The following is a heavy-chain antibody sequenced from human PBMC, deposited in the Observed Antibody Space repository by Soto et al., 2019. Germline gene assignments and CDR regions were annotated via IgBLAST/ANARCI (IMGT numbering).Heavy chain of an antibody. CDR2: IYSGGST. Sequence: EVQLVEPGGGLVQPGGSLRLSCAASGFTVSSHYMSWVRQAPGKGLEWVSVIYSGGSTYYTVSVKGRFTISRDNSKNPLFLQMNSLSAEDTAVYYCARDYYGGNSRYFDLWGRGTLVTVSS. D-gene: IGHD2-21*02. CDR3: ARDYYGGNSRYFDL. V-gene: IGHV3-66*01. J-gene: IGHJ2*01. CDR1: GFTVSSHY.